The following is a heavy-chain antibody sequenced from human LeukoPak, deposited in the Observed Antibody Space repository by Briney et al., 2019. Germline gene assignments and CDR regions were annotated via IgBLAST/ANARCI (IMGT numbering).Heavy chain of an antibody. CDR3: ARARLRWEFDY. V-gene: IGHV3-23*01. J-gene: IGHJ4*02. CDR1: GFTFSSYA. D-gene: IGHD4-23*01. Sequence: GGSLRLSCAASGFTFSSYAMSWVRQAPGKGLEWVSAISGSGGSTYYAGSVKGRFTISRDNSKNTLYLQMNSLRAEDTAVYYCARARLRWEFDYWGQGTLVTVSS. CDR2: ISGSGGST.